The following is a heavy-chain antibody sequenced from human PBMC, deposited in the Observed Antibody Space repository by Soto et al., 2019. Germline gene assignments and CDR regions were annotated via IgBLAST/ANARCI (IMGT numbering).Heavy chain of an antibody. V-gene: IGHV2-70*01. Sequence: SGPTLVNPTQTLTLTCTFSGFSLSTSGMCVSWIRQPPGKALEWLALIDWDDDKYYSTSLKTRLTISKDTSKNHVVLTMTNMDPVDTATYYCARLMSSGSRPYYYYYGMDVWGQGTTVTVSS. CDR1: GFSLSTSGMC. CDR2: IDWDDDK. D-gene: IGHD6-19*01. CDR3: ARLMSSGSRPYYYYYGMDV. J-gene: IGHJ6*02.